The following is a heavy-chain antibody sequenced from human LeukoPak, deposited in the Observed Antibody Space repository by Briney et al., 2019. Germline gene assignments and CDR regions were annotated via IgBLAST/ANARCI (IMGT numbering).Heavy chain of an antibody. CDR1: GGTFSSYA. CDR2: IIPIFGTA. Sequence: GASVKVSCKASGGTFSSYAISWVRQAPGQGLEWMGGIIPIFGTANYAQKFQGRVTITTDESTSTAYMELSSLRSEDTAVYYCARGAIGSSWLYYFDYWGQGTLVTVSS. D-gene: IGHD6-13*01. J-gene: IGHJ4*02. CDR3: ARGAIGSSWLYYFDY. V-gene: IGHV1-69*05.